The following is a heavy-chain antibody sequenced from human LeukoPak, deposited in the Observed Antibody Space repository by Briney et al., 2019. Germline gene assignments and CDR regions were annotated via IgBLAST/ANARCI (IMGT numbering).Heavy chain of an antibody. J-gene: IGHJ4*02. Sequence: GGSLRLSCAASGFTFSSYGMHWVRQAPGKGLEWVAFIRYDGSNKYYADSVKGRFTISRDNSKNTLYLQMNSLRAEDTAVYYCAKERTHLAATRYFDYWGQGTLVTVSS. CDR2: IRYDGSNK. CDR3: AKERTHLAATRYFDY. V-gene: IGHV3-30*02. CDR1: GFTFSSYG. D-gene: IGHD2-15*01.